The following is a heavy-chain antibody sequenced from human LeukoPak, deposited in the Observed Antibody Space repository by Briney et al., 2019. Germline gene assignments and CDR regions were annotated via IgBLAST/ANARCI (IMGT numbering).Heavy chain of an antibody. V-gene: IGHV1-2*02. Sequence: ASVTVSCMASGYTFTGYYMHWVRQAPGQALEWPGWINPNSGGTSYAQKFQGRVTMTRDTSISTAYMELSRLRSEDAAVYYCARVAYSSGRNWFDPWGQGGLVTVSS. CDR2: INPNSGGT. CDR1: GYTFTGYY. J-gene: IGHJ5*02. CDR3: ARVAYSSGRNWFDP. D-gene: IGHD6-25*01.